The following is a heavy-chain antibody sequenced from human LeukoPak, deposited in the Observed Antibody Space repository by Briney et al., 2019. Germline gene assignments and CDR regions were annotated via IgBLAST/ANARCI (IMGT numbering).Heavy chain of an antibody. CDR3: ARDRPQRGLN. V-gene: IGHV4-31*03. D-gene: IGHD3-22*01. CDR2: IYYSGST. Sequence: SQTLSLTCTVSGGSIGSGGYYWSWIRQHPGKGLEWIGYIYYSGSTYYNPSLKSRVTISVDTSKNQFSLNLSSVTAADTAVYYCARDRPQRGLNWGQGTLVTVSS. CDR1: GGSIGSGGYY. J-gene: IGHJ4*02.